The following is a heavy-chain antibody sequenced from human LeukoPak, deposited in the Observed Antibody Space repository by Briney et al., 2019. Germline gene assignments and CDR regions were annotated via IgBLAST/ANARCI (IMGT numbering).Heavy chain of an antibody. Sequence: GGSLRLSRAASGFTFSDFAVSWVRQAPGKGLEWVSGISGSGDSTYYADSVKGRFTIARDNSKNTLYLQMSSLRADDTAVYYCAKVEGDILNSVDHWGQGTLVTVSS. CDR1: GFTFSDFA. D-gene: IGHD3-10*01. CDR2: ISGSGDST. J-gene: IGHJ4*02. CDR3: AKVEGDILNSVDH. V-gene: IGHV3-23*01.